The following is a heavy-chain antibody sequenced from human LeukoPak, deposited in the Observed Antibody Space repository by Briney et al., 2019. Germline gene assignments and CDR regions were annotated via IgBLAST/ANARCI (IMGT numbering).Heavy chain of an antibody. CDR1: GGSFSGYY. V-gene: IGHV4-34*01. CDR2: INHSGST. D-gene: IGHD2-15*01. CDR3: ARGGYCSGGSCYGGDY. Sequence: SETLSLTCAVYGGSFSGYYWSWIRQPPGKGLEWIGEINHSGSTNYNPSLKSRVTISVDTSKNQFSLKLSSVTAADTAVYYCARGGYCSGGSCYGGDYWGQGTLVTVSS. J-gene: IGHJ4*02.